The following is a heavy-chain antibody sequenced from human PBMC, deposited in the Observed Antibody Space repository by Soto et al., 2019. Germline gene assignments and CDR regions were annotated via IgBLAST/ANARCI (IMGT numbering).Heavy chain of an antibody. V-gene: IGHV3-66*01. Sequence: EEQLVESGGDLVQPGVSLRLSCAASGFTVSNSYMSWVRQAPGKGLEWVSLIYSGGSTYYADSVKGRFTISRDSSKNTLYLQMNSLRAEDTAMYYCAAYSHKGYWGQGTLVTVSS. CDR2: IYSGGST. J-gene: IGHJ4*02. CDR3: AAYSHKGY. D-gene: IGHD3-16*01. CDR1: GFTVSNSY.